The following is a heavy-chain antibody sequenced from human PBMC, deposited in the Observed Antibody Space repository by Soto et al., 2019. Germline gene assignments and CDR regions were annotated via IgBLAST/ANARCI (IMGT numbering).Heavy chain of an antibody. CDR2: IFGTGGGI. CDR1: GFTFSDYT. J-gene: IGHJ3*01. D-gene: IGHD2-8*01. CDR3: AKDLLARNGIWEPPDL. V-gene: IGHV3-23*01. Sequence: GGSLRLSCEASGFTFSDYTMNWVRQIPGKGLQWVSGIFGTGGGIQYADSVRGRFTVSRDNSKNTVYLQMDSLRVEDTAVFYCAKDLLARNGIWEPPDLWGQGTEVTVSS.